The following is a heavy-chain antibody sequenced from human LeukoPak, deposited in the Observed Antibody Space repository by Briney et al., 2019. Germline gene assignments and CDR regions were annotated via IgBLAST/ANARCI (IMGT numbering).Heavy chain of an antibody. D-gene: IGHD5-18*01. V-gene: IGHV4-30-4*08. J-gene: IGHJ4*02. CDR2: IYYSGST. CDR3: ARVNTATLPFDY. Sequence: SETLSLTCTVSGGSICSGDYYWSWIRQPPGKGLEWIGYIYYSGSTYYNPPLKSRVAISVDTSKNQFSLKLSSVTAADTAVYYCARVNTATLPFDYWGQGTLVTVSS. CDR1: GGSICSGDYY.